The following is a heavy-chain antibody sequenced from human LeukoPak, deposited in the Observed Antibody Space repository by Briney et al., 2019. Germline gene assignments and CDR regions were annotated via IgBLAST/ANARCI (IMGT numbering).Heavy chain of an antibody. J-gene: IGHJ4*02. CDR3: ARDGSGSYYPDFYFDY. V-gene: IGHV1-2*02. Sequence: ASVKVSCKASGYTFTGYYMHWVRQAPGQGLEWMGWINPNSGGTNYAQKFQGRVTMTRDTSISTAYMEPSRLRSDDTAVYYCARDGSGSYYPDFYFDYWGQGTLVTVSS. CDR1: GYTFTGYY. CDR2: INPNSGGT. D-gene: IGHD3-10*01.